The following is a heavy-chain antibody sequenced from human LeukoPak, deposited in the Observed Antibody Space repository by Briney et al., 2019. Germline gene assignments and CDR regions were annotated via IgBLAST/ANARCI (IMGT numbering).Heavy chain of an antibody. V-gene: IGHV4-59*01. CDR1: GGSFSGYY. CDR3: ARGAFRRHDFWSGYLSHFDY. J-gene: IGHJ4*02. D-gene: IGHD3-3*01. CDR2: IYYSGST. Sequence: PSETLSLTCAVYGGSFSGYYWSWIRQPPGKGLEWIGYIYYSGSTNYNPSLKSRVTISVDTSKNQFSLKLSSVTAADTAVYYCARGAFRRHDFWSGYLSHFDYWGQGTLVTVSS.